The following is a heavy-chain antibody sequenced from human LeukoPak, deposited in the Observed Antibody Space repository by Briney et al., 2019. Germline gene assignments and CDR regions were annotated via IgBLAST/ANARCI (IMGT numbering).Heavy chain of an antibody. Sequence: PSQTLSLTCAISGDSASSNSAAWNWIRQSPSGGLEWLGRTYYRSKWYYDYALSVKSRSTINPDTSENQFSLQPNSVTPDDTAVYYCARDGTWRLDYWGQGILVTVSS. CDR1: GDSASSNSAA. CDR3: ARDGTWRLDY. CDR2: TYYRSKWYY. D-gene: IGHD2-15*01. V-gene: IGHV6-1*01. J-gene: IGHJ4*02.